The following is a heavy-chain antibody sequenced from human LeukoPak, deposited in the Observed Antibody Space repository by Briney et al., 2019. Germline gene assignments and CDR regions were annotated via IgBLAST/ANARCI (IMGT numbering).Heavy chain of an antibody. CDR1: GFXFSTYG. D-gene: IGHD1-26*01. J-gene: IGHJ4*02. V-gene: IGHV4-59*08. CDR3: ARLASGSYGPLTPFDY. Sequence: GSLRLSCADSGFXFSTYGINWVRQAPGKGLEWVGDIYYSGSTNYNPSLKSRVTISVDTSKNQFSLRLSSVTAADTAVYYSARLASGSYGPLTPFDYWGQGTLVTVSS. CDR2: IYYSGST.